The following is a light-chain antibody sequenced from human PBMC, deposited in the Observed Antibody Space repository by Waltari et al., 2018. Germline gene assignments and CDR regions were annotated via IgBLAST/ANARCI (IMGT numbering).Light chain of an antibody. CDR1: SSDVGSYNL. V-gene: IGLV2-23*02. Sequence: QSALTQPASVSGSPGQSITISCTGTSSDVGSYNLVSWYQHHPGKATKLMIFEVSKRPSGVSNRFPGSKSGSTASLTISGLQAEDEADYYCCSYAGSSTFYVFGIGTKVTVL. CDR3: CSYAGSSTFYV. CDR2: EVS. J-gene: IGLJ1*01.